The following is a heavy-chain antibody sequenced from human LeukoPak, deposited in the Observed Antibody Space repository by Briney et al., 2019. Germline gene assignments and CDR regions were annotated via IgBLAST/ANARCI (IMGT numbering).Heavy chain of an antibody. CDR3: ARLVVRDDYFDY. J-gene: IGHJ4*02. Sequence: SETLSLTCTVSGGSISNYYWGWIRQPPGKGLEWIGSIYYSGSTYYNPSLKSRVTISVDTSKNQFSLKLSSVTAADTAVYYCARLVVRDDYFDYWGQGTLVTVSS. V-gene: IGHV4-39*01. CDR1: GGSISNYY. D-gene: IGHD3-10*01. CDR2: IYYSGST.